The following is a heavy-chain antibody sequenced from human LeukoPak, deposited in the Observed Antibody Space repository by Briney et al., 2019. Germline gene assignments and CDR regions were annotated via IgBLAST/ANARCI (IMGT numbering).Heavy chain of an antibody. D-gene: IGHD1-26*01. CDR1: GFTFSSYG. CDR2: IWYDGSNK. V-gene: IGHV3-33*01. J-gene: IGHJ4*02. CDR3: ARGSYSGSYYDYFDY. Sequence: GGSLRLSCAASGFTFSSYGMHWVRQAPGKGLEWVAVIWYDGSNKYYADSVKGRFTISRDNSKNTLYLQMNSLRAEDTAVYYCARGSYSGSYYDYFDYWGRGTLVTVSS.